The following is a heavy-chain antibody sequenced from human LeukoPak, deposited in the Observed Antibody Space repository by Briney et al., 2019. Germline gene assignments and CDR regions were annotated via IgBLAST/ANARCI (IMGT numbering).Heavy chain of an antibody. V-gene: IGHV1-69*13. CDR3: ARNYGSGSCNYYYYYYYMDV. Sequence: GASVKVSCKASGGTFSSYAISWVRQAPGQGLEWMGGIIPIFGTANYAQKFQGRVTITADESTSTAYMELSSLRSEDTAVYYCARNYGSGSCNYYYYYYYMDVWGKGTTVTISS. CDR1: GGTFSSYA. D-gene: IGHD3-10*01. J-gene: IGHJ6*03. CDR2: IIPIFGTA.